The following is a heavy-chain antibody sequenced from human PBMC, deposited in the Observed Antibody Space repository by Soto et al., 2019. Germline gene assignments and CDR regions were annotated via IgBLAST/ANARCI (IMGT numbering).Heavy chain of an antibody. CDR3: ARDPTNDYGDDTFDY. CDR1: GDAFKSYA. CDR2: IIPSYDRT. D-gene: IGHD4-17*01. V-gene: IGHV1-69*06. Sequence: QLLLLQSGSEVKKAGSSVKVSCKASGDAFKSYAIHWVRQAPGQGLEYMGRIIPSYDRTKYAQKFQGRLTLTADMYTSTVYMELSSLRSEDTAVYYCARDPTNDYGDDTFDYWGQGTKVIVSS. J-gene: IGHJ4*02.